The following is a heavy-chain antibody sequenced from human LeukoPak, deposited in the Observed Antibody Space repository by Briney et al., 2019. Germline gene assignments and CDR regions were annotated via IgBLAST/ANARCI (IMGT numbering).Heavy chain of an antibody. CDR2: INPSGGST. CDR3: ARAGYSSFLGP. D-gene: IGHD6-13*01. J-gene: IGHJ5*02. CDR1: GYTFTSYY. V-gene: IGHV1-46*01. Sequence: APVKVSCKASGYTFTSYYMHWVRQAPGQGLEWMGIINPSGGSTSYAQKFQGRVTMTRDMSTSTVYMELSSLRSEDTAVYYCARAGYSSFLGPWGQGTLVTVSS.